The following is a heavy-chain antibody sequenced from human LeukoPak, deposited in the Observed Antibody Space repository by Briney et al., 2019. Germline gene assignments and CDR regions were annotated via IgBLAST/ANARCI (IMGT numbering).Heavy chain of an antibody. CDR1: GFIFDDFA. J-gene: IGHJ4*02. Sequence: TGGSLRLSCAASGFIFDDFAMHWVRQTPEKGLEWVSFIDGDGVNIYYADSVKGRFTISRDNSKNSLYLQMDSVRTKDTALYYCAKDILGSGWSPFDSWGQGTLVTVSS. D-gene: IGHD6-19*01. V-gene: IGHV3-43*02. CDR3: AKDILGSGWSPFDS. CDR2: IDGDGVNI.